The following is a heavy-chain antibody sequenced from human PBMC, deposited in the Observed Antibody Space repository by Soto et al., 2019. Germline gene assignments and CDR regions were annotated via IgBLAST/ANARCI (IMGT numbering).Heavy chain of an antibody. V-gene: IGHV1-18*01. Sequence: QVQLVQSGAEVKKPGASVKVSCKASGYTFTNYGISWVRQAPGQGLEWMGWINTYNGNTNHAQKLQGRVTMTTDTSTSTAYLELGSLRSDDTAVYYCASGVGSGTYYNQYNWFDPWGQGTLVTVSS. D-gene: IGHD3-10*01. J-gene: IGHJ5*02. CDR3: ASGVGSGTYYNQYNWFDP. CDR1: GYTFTNYG. CDR2: INTYNGNT.